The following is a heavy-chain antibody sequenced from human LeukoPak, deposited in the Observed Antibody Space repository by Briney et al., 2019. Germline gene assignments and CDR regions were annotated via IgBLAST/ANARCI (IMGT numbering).Heavy chain of an antibody. CDR2: ISGSGGST. D-gene: IGHD3-22*01. CDR3: AKHRLTMIVVAAPAYDAFDI. CDR1: GFTFSSYA. J-gene: IGHJ3*02. Sequence: GGSLRLSCAASGFTFSSYAMSWVRQAPGKGLEWVSAISGSGGSTYYADSVKGRFTISRDNSKNTLYLQMNSLRAEDTAVYYCAKHRLTMIVVAAPAYDAFDIWGQGTMVTVSS. V-gene: IGHV3-23*01.